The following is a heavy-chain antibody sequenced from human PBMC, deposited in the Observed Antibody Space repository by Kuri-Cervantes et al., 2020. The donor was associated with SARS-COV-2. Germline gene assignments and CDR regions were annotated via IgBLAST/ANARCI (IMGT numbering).Heavy chain of an antibody. CDR1: GGSIRSSSYY. CDR3: ASFSTRGDP. V-gene: IGHV4-39*01. J-gene: IGHJ5*02. D-gene: IGHD2/OR15-2a*01. Sequence: SETLSLTCTVSGGSIRSSSYYWGWIRQPPGKGLEWIGSIYYSGSTYYNPSLKSRVTISVDTSKNQFPLKLSSVTAADTAVYYCASFSTRGDPWGQGTLVTVSS. CDR2: IYYSGST.